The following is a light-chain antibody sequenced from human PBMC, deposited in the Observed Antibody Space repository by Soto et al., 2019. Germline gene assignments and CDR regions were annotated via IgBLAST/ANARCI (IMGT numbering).Light chain of an antibody. J-gene: IGKJ1*01. CDR1: QSVSSSY. V-gene: IGKV3-20*01. CDR2: GAS. CDR3: QQYGSSPRT. Sequence: IVLTQSPGILSLSPGERATLSCRASQSVSSSYLAWYQQKPGQAPRLLIYGASSRATGIPERFSGSGSGTDFSLTISRLEPEDFAVYYCQQYGSSPRTFGQGTKVDIK.